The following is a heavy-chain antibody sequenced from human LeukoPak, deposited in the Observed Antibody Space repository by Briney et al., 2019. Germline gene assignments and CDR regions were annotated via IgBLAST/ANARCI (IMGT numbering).Heavy chain of an antibody. V-gene: IGHV3-48*04. CDR1: GFTFSSYS. CDR3: AKDSAGGWYRGFDY. Sequence: GGSLRLSCAASGFTFSSYSMNWVRQAPGKGLEWVSYISSSSSTIYYADSVKGRFTISRDNAKNSLYLQMNSLRAEDTAVYYCAKDSAGGWYRGFDYWGQGTLVTVSS. D-gene: IGHD6-19*01. J-gene: IGHJ4*02. CDR2: ISSSSSTI.